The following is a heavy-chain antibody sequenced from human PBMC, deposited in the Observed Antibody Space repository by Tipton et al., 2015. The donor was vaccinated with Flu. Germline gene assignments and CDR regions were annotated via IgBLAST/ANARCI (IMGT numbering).Heavy chain of an antibody. D-gene: IGHD2-21*02. CDR2: IYHSGST. Sequence: TLSLTCAVSGYSISSGYYWGWIRQPPGKGLEWIGSIYHSGSTYYNPSLKSRVTISVDTSKNQFSLKLGSVTAADTAVYYCARDLCGGGCYFDAFDIWGQGTMVTVSS. CDR3: ARDLCGGGCYFDAFDI. V-gene: IGHV4-38-2*02. CDR1: GYSISSGYY. J-gene: IGHJ3*02.